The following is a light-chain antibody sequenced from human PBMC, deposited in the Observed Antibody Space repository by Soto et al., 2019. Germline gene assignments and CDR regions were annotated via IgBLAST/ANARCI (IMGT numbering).Light chain of an antibody. J-gene: IGKJ4*01. V-gene: IGKV3-20*01. CDR3: QQYGSSPT. CDR2: ATS. CDR1: QSISRSD. Sequence: MVITQSPATLSVSPGERVTLSCRASQSISRSDLAWYQHRPGQSPRLLIYATSSRATGIPDRFTGGGAGTGFTLTISRLEPEDSAVYYCQQYGSSPTFGGGTKVDIK.